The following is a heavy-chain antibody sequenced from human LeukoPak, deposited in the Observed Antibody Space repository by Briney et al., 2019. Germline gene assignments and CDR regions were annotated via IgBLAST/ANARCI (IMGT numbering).Heavy chain of an antibody. Sequence: PSETLSLTCAVYGGSFSGYYWSWIRQPPGKGLEWIGSIYYSGSTYYNPSLKSRVTISVDTSKNQFSLKLSSVTAADTAVYYCARHLRGYYYGSGSYSPWYFDYWGQGTLVTVSS. D-gene: IGHD3-10*01. V-gene: IGHV4-34*01. CDR1: GGSFSGYY. CDR2: IYYSGST. CDR3: ARHLRGYYYGSGSYSPWYFDY. J-gene: IGHJ4*02.